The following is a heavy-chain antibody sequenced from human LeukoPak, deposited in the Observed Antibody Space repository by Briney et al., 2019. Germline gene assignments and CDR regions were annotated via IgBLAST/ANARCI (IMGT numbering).Heavy chain of an antibody. CDR2: ISAYNGNT. D-gene: IGHD2-2*01. Sequence: ASVKVSCKASGYTFTSYGISWVRQAPGQGFEWMGWISAYNGNTNYAQKLQGRVTMTTDTSTSTAYMELRSLRSDDTAVYYCARDLGYSTPHGFDYWGQGTLVTVSS. CDR3: ARDLGYSTPHGFDY. J-gene: IGHJ4*02. V-gene: IGHV1-18*01. CDR1: GYTFTSYG.